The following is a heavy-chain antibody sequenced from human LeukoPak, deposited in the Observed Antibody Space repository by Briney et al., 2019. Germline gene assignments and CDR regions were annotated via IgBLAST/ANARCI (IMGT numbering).Heavy chain of an antibody. V-gene: IGHV7-4-1*02. CDR1: GYTFTSYA. D-gene: IGHD3-16*01. CDR3: ERSNNDGDYLGVGFDY. J-gene: IGHJ4*02. Sequence: ASVKVSCKTSGYTFTSYAMNWVRQAPGQGLEWMGWVNTNTGNPTYAQGFTGRFVFSLDTSVSTAYLQISSLKAEDSAVYYCERSNNDGDYLGVGFDYWGQGTLVTVSS. CDR2: VNTNTGNP.